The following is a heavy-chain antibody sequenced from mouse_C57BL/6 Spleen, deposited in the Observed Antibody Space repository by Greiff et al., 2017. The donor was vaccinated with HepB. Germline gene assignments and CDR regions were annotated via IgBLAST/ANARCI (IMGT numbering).Heavy chain of an antibody. CDR3: ARAVGGPAWFAY. Sequence: EVQLQQSGPELVKPGASVKMSCKASGYTFTDYNMHWVKQSHGKSLEWIGYINPNNGGTSYNQKFKGKATLTVNKSSSTAYMELRSLTSEDSAVYYCARAVGGPAWFAYWGQGTLVTVSA. CDR2: INPNNGGT. CDR1: GYTFTDYN. D-gene: IGHD3-3*01. J-gene: IGHJ3*01. V-gene: IGHV1-22*01.